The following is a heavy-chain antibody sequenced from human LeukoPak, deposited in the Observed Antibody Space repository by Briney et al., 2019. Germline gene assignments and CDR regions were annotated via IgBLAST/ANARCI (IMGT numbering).Heavy chain of an antibody. CDR1: GFSVSHNY. D-gene: IGHD6-13*01. J-gene: IGHJ4*02. CDR2: IYSGGNT. Sequence: PGGSLRLSCTASGFSVSHNYMNWVRQAPGKGLEWVALIYSGGNTHYADSEKGRFTISRDNSKNTLYLQMSSLRVEDTAVYYCTRDTPGIAASVSGGWGQGTLVTVSS. V-gene: IGHV3-53*01. CDR3: TRDTPGIAASVSGG.